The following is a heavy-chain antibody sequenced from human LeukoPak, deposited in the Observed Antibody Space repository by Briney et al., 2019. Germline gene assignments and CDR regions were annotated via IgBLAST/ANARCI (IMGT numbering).Heavy chain of an antibody. D-gene: IGHD5-24*01. CDR2: IYPGDSDT. CDR1: GYSFTSYW. CDR3: ARHTENVEMATIDAFDI. V-gene: IGHV5-51*01. J-gene: IGHJ3*02. Sequence: GESLKISCKGSGYSFTSYWIGWVRQMPGKGLEWMGIIYPGDSDTRYSPSFQGQVTISADKSISTAYLQWSSLKVSDTAMYYCARHTENVEMATIDAFDIWGQGTMVTVSS.